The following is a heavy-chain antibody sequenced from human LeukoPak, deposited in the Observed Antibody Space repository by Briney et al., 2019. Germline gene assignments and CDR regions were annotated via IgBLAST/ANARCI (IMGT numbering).Heavy chain of an antibody. D-gene: IGHD3-22*01. CDR2: INPNSGGT. J-gene: IGHJ3*02. V-gene: IGHV1-2*02. Sequence: ASVKVSCKASGYTFTGYYMHWVRQAPGQGLEWMGWINPNSGGTNYAQKFQGRVTMTRDTSISTAYMELSRLRSDDTAVYYCARAQKEYYYDSRGAFDIWGQGTMVTVSS. CDR1: GYTFTGYY. CDR3: ARAQKEYYYDSRGAFDI.